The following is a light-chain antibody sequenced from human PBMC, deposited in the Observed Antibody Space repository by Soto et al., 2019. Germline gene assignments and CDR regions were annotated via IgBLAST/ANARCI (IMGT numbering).Light chain of an antibody. Sequence: EIVLPQSPATLSLSPGERATLSCRASQSVSSYLAWYQQKPGQAPRLLIYDASNSATGIPARFSGSGSGTDFSLPISSLAPEDFAVYYYQQRSHWPPKITFGPGTKVD. CDR2: DAS. J-gene: IGKJ3*01. CDR3: QQRSHWPPKIT. CDR1: QSVSSY. V-gene: IGKV3-11*01.